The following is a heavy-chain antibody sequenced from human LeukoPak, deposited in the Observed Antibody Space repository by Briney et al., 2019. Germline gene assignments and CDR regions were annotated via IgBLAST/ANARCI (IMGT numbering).Heavy chain of an antibody. CDR1: GFTFSNYW. CDR2: IKEDGSEK. CDR3: VRGGGTFDF. D-gene: IGHD3-16*01. V-gene: IGHV3-7*01. J-gene: IGHJ3*01. Sequence: GGSLRLSCAASGFTFSNYWMSWVRQAPGKGLEWVANIKEDGSEKDYVDSVRGRFTISRDNARNSLSLQMNRLRAEDTAVYYCVRGGGTFDFWGQGTLVTVSS.